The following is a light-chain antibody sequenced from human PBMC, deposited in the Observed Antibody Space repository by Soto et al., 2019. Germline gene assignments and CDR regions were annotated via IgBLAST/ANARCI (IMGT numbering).Light chain of an antibody. CDR3: QQYVTSPWA. Sequence: EIVLTQSPGTLSLSPGERATLSCRASQSVSSSYLAWYQQKPGQAPRLLIYGASSRATGIPDRFSGSGSGTDFTLTISRLEPEDFAVYYCQQYVTSPWAFGQGTIVDI. J-gene: IGKJ1*01. V-gene: IGKV3-20*01. CDR1: QSVSSSY. CDR2: GAS.